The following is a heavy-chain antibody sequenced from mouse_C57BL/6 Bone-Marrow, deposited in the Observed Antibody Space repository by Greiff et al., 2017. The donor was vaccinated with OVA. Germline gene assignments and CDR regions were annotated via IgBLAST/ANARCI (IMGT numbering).Heavy chain of an antibody. CDR2: INPSTGGT. V-gene: IGHV1-42*01. Sequence: EVQLQESGPELVKPGASVKISCKASGYSFTGYYMNWVKQSPEKSLEWIGEINPSTGGTTYNQKFKAKATLTVDKSSSTAYMQLKSLTSEDSAVDYCARGGTCPFAYWGQGTLVTVSA. D-gene: IGHD4-1*01. CDR3: ARGGTCPFAY. J-gene: IGHJ3*01. CDR1: GYSFTGYY.